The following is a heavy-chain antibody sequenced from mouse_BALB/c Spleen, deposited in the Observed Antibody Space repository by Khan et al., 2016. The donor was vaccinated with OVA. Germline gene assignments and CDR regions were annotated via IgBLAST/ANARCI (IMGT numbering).Heavy chain of an antibody. CDR1: GFSLTSYG. D-gene: IGHD1-3*01. V-gene: IGHV2-9*02. CDR2: IWAGGST. J-gene: IGHJ2*01. CDR3: ARLEDI. Sequence: QVQLKESGPGLVAPSQSLSITCTVSGFSLTSYGVHWVRQTPGKGLEWLGVIWAGGSTNYNSALMSRLSISKDNSKSQVFLKRNSLQTDDTAIYYCARLEDIWGQGTTLTVSS.